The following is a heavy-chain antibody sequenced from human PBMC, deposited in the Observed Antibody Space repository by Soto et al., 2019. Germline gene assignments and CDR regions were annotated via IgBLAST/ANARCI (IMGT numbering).Heavy chain of an antibody. V-gene: IGHV4-31*02. Sequence: TLSLTCAVSGGSISSGDYYWSWIRQHPGKGREWIGYIYYSGSTYYNPSLKSRVTISVDTSKNQFSLMLSSVTAADTAVYYCARDLRIAVAGENGFDPWGQGTLVTVSS. CDR3: ARDLRIAVAGENGFDP. J-gene: IGHJ5*02. D-gene: IGHD6-19*01. CDR1: GGSISSGDYY. CDR2: IYYSGST.